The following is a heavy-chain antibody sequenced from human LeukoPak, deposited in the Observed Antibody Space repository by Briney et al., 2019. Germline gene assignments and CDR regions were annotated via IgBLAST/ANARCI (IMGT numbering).Heavy chain of an antibody. Sequence: PGGSLRLSCAASGFTFSRSSMKSVRQARGKWLGWDASIGGTSTFIYSADSVKGRFTISRDTANNSLFLQMNSMSAEDTAIYSCASDYFDSSDYPQTYYYYYMDVWGKGTTVTVSS. CDR3: ASDYFDSSDYPQTYYYYYMDV. J-gene: IGHJ6*03. D-gene: IGHD3-22*01. CDR2: IGGTSTFI. CDR1: GFTFSRSS. V-gene: IGHV3-21*01.